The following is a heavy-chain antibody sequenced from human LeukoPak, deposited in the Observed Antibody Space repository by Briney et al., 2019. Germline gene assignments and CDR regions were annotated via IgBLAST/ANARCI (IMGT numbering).Heavy chain of an antibody. D-gene: IGHD5-12*01. V-gene: IGHV3-23*01. CDR3: AXGPSGYHNT. Sequence: XXXXXCXASGFTFSTYAMSWVRQAPGKGLEWVSGIRGSGGSTYYADSVKGRFTISRDNSKNTLSLQMNRLRAEDTAVYYCAXGPSGYHNTGGQGTLVTVSS. CDR1: GFTFSTYA. CDR2: IRGSGGST. J-gene: IGHJ4*02.